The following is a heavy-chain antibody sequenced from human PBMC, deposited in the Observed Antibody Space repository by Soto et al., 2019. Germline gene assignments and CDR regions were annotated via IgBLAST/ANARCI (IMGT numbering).Heavy chain of an antibody. CDR2: ISAYNGNT. CDR1: GYTFTSYG. V-gene: IGHV1-18*01. CDR3: ARGGQNGYYESGAMVDY. J-gene: IGHJ4*02. D-gene: IGHD3-22*01. Sequence: QVQLVQSGAEVKKPGASVKVSCKASGYTFTSYGISWVRQAPGQGLEWMGWISAYNGNTNYAQKLQGRVTMTTDTTRSTAYMERRSLRSDDTAVYYCARGGQNGYYESGAMVDYWGQGTLVTVSS.